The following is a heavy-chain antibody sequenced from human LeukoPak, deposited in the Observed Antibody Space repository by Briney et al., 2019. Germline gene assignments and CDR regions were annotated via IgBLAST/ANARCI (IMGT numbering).Heavy chain of an antibody. Sequence: GGSLRTSCAASGFTFSSYWMHWVRQPPGEGLGWVSRINSDGSSTSYADSVKGRFTISRDNAKNTLYLQMNSLRAEDTAVYYCARERSGYGGNWFDPWGQGTLVTVSS. CDR3: ARERSGYGGNWFDP. J-gene: IGHJ5*02. CDR2: INSDGSST. V-gene: IGHV3-74*01. CDR1: GFTFSSYW. D-gene: IGHD5-12*01.